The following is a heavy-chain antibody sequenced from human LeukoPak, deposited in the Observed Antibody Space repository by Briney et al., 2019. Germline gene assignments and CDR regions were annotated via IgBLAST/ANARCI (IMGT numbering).Heavy chain of an antibody. Sequence: GGSLRLSCAASGFTFSSYAMHWVRQAPGKGLEWVAVISYDGSNKYYADSVKGRFTISRDNSKNTLYLQMNSLRAEDTAVYYCARSLHEFCSGGSCYSYYFDYWGQGTLVTVSS. CDR3: ARSLHEFCSGGSCYSYYFDY. D-gene: IGHD2-15*01. J-gene: IGHJ4*02. CDR1: GFTFSSYA. V-gene: IGHV3-30*14. CDR2: ISYDGSNK.